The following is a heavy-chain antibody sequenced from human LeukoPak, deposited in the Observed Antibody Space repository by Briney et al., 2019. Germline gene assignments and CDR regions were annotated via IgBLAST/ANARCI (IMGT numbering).Heavy chain of an antibody. Sequence: ASVKVSCKASGYTFIRYYIHWVRQAPGQGLEGMGWINPNSGGTNSAQKFQGRVTMTRDTSISTAYMELSRLQSDDTAVYYCGWSPNTFYLDYWGQGTLVTVSS. D-gene: IGHD2-15*01. CDR2: INPNSGGT. CDR1: GYTFIRYY. J-gene: IGHJ4*02. V-gene: IGHV1-2*02. CDR3: GWSPNTFYLDY.